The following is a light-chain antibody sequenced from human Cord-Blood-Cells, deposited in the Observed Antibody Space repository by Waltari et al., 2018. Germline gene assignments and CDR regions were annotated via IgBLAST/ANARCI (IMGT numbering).Light chain of an antibody. J-gene: IGLJ2*01. Sequence: QSALTQPASVSGSPGQSITISCTGTSSDVGGYNYVSWYQQHPGKTPKLMIYDVGNRPSGFSNRFSGSKSVKPASMTISGLQAEAEADYYCGSYTSSSTEVFGGGTKLTVL. CDR1: SSDVGGYNY. V-gene: IGLV2-14*01. CDR2: DVG. CDR3: GSYTSSSTEV.